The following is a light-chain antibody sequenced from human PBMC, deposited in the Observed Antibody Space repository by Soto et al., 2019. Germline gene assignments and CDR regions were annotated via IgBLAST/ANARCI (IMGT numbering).Light chain of an antibody. CDR1: ESIGLW. CDR3: HQYSVFPWT. V-gene: IGKV1-5*01. J-gene: IGKJ1*01. Sequence: DVQMTQSPSTLSASVGDRVTITCRASESIGLWLAWYQQKPGQAPKPLVYDASSLQSGVSSRFSGSGSGTEFTLTISSLKPDDFATYSCHQYSVFPWTFDQGTKVEIK. CDR2: DAS.